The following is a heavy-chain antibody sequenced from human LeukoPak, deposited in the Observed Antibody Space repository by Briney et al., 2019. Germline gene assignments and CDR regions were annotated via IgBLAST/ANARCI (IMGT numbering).Heavy chain of an antibody. CDR3: ARALADTRNYYLGFDY. CDR1: GFTFSSYA. V-gene: IGHV3-30*04. J-gene: IGHJ4*02. D-gene: IGHD3-22*01. CDR2: ISYDGSNK. Sequence: PGGSLRLSCAASGFTFSSYAMHWVRQAPGKGLEWVAVISYDGSNKYYADSVKGRFTISRDNSKNTLYLQMNSLRPDDTALYYCARALADTRNYYLGFDYWGQGTLVTVSS.